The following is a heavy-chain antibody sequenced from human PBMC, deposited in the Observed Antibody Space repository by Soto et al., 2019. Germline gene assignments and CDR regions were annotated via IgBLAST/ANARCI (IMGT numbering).Heavy chain of an antibody. J-gene: IGHJ6*02. Sequence: QVQLVQSGAEVKKPGASVKVSCKASGYTFTSYGISWVRQAPGQGLEWMGWISAYNGNTNYAQKLQGRVTMTTDTATSTAYRELRGLRSDDTAVYYCARDSSGWTYYYYGMDVWGQGTTVTVSS. CDR3: ARDSSGWTYYYYGMDV. V-gene: IGHV1-18*01. CDR1: GYTFTSYG. CDR2: ISAYNGNT. D-gene: IGHD6-19*01.